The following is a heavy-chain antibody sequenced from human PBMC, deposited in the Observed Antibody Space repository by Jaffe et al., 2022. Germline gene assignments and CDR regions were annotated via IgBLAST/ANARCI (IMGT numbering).Heavy chain of an antibody. CDR2: ISSSGSTI. CDR3: ARDAVEDIWFGESYDAFDI. D-gene: IGHD3-10*01. CDR1: GFTFSSYE. Sequence: EVQLVESGGGLVQPGGSLRLSCAASGFTFSSYEMNWVRQAPGKGLEWVSYISSSGSTIYYADSVKGRFTISRDNAKNSLYLQMNSLRAEDTAVYYCARDAVEDIWFGESYDAFDIWGQGTMVTVSS. V-gene: IGHV3-48*03. J-gene: IGHJ3*02.